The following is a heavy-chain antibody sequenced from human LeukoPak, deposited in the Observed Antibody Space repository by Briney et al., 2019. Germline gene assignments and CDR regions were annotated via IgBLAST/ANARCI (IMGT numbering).Heavy chain of an antibody. V-gene: IGHV1-46*01. CDR1: GYTFTSYY. CDR2: INPSGGST. CDR3: ARDEWELLFDY. Sequence: ASVKVSCKASGYTFTSYYMHWVRQSPGQGLEWMGVINPSGGSTSYAQKFQGRVTMTRATSTRTVYMGLSRLRSEDTAVYYCARDEWELLFDYWGQGTLVTVSS. J-gene: IGHJ4*02. D-gene: IGHD1-26*01.